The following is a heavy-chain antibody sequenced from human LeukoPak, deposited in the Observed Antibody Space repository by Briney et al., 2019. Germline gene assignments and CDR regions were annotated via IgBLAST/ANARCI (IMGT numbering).Heavy chain of an antibody. CDR2: ISSSSSYI. D-gene: IGHD6-13*01. Sequence: GSLRLSCAASGFPFSSYSMNWVRQAPGKGLEWVSSISSSSSYIYYADSVKGRSTISRDNAKNSLYLQMNSLRAEDTAVYYCARDGIAAADYWGQGTLVTVSS. J-gene: IGHJ4*02. V-gene: IGHV3-21*01. CDR3: ARDGIAAADY. CDR1: GFPFSSYS.